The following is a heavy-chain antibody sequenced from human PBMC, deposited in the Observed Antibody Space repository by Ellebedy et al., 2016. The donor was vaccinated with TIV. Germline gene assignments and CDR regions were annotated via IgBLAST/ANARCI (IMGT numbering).Heavy chain of an antibody. D-gene: IGHD3-16*01. CDR2: TYYRSKWKN. J-gene: IGHJ6*02. V-gene: IGHV6-1*01. CDR1: GDSVSTDIG. CDR3: ARGWFGSGMGV. Sequence: SETLSLTCVISGDSVSTDIGWNWIRQSPSRGIEWLGRTYYRSKWKNDYAVSLKSRITINPDTSKNQFSLQLNSVIPDDTAVYYCARGWFGSGMGVWGQGTTVTVSS.